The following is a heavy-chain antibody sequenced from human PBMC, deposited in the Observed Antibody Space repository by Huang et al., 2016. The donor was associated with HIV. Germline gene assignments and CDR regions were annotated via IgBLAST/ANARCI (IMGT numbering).Heavy chain of an antibody. J-gene: IGHJ3*02. D-gene: IGHD3-10*01. CDR3: AKGSMANAFDI. CDR1: GFTFSSYG. V-gene: IGHV3-30*02. CDR2: IRYDGSNK. Sequence: QVQLVESGGGVVQPGGSLRLSCAASGFTFSSYGMHWVRQAPGKGLEWVAFIRYDGSNKYCADSVRGLFTISRDNSKNTLYLQMNSLRAEDTAVYYCAKGSMANAFDIWGQGTMVTVSS.